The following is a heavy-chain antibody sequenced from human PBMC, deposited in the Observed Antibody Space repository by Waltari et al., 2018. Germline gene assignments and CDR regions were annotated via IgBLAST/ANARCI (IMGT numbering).Heavy chain of an antibody. V-gene: IGHV3-74*01. CDR2: INGDGSST. CDR1: GFPSGRSW. Sequence: LVESGGGLVQPGGSLRLSCAAPGFPSGRSWIPRGGPVPGRGLVWVSRINGDGSSTTYAESVNGRFTISRDNAKNTLYLQMNSLRAEDTAVYYCVRRREVGATNRAFDIWGQGTMVTVSS. D-gene: IGHD1-26*01. CDR3: VRRREVGATNRAFDI. J-gene: IGHJ3*02.